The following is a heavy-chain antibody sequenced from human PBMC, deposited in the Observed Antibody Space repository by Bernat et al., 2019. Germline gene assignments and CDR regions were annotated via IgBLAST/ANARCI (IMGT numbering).Heavy chain of an antibody. CDR2: ISFDGSNK. CDR1: GFTFSNAW. Sequence: VQLVESGGGLVKPGGSLRLSCAASGFTFSNAWMSWVRQAPGKGLEWVAVISFDGSNKYYADSVKGRFTISRDNSKNTLFLQMNSLRAEDTAVYYCAKGVSIYYGMDVWGQGTTVTVSS. J-gene: IGHJ6*02. V-gene: IGHV3-30*18. CDR3: AKGVSIYYGMDV. D-gene: IGHD3-16*02.